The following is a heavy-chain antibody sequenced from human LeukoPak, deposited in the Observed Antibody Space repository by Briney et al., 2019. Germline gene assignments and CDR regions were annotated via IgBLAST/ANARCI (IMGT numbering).Heavy chain of an antibody. J-gene: IGHJ6*03. CDR1: GFTFSSYA. CDR2: FSGSGGTT. Sequence: GGSLRLSCAASGFTFSSYAMNWVRQAPGRGLEWASGFSGSGGTTYYADSVKGRFTISRDNSKNTLYLQMNSLRAEDTAVYYCANGNRCTSPNCLGYYYFYMDVWGKGTTVTVSS. CDR3: ANGNRCTSPNCLGYYYFYMDV. D-gene: IGHD2-8*01. V-gene: IGHV3-23*01.